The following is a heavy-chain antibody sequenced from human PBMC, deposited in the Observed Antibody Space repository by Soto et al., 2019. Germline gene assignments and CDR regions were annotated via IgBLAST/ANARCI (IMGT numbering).Heavy chain of an antibody. D-gene: IGHD6-13*01. Sequence: PGGSLRLSCAASGFTFSGYGMHWVRQAPGKGLEWVAVIWYDGSNKYYADSVKGRFTISRDNSKNTLYLQMNSLRAEDTAVYYCARVKEEQQLVPLDYWGQGTLVTVSS. V-gene: IGHV3-33*01. CDR3: ARVKEEQQLVPLDY. J-gene: IGHJ4*02. CDR2: IWYDGSNK. CDR1: GFTFSGYG.